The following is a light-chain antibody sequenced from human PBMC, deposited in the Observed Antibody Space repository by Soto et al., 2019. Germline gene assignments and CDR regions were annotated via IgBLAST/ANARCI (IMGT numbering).Light chain of an antibody. Sequence: QSVLTQPPSASGTPGQRVTISCSGSSSNIGSNYVYWYQQLPGTAPKLLIYRNNQPPSGVPDRFSGSKSGTSASLAISGLRAEDESDYYCAAWDDSLRGVFGGGTKLTVL. CDR1: SSNIGSNY. CDR2: RNN. J-gene: IGLJ3*02. V-gene: IGLV1-47*01. CDR3: AAWDDSLRGV.